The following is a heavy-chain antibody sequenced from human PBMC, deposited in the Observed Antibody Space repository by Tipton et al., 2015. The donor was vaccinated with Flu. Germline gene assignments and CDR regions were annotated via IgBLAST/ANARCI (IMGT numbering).Heavy chain of an antibody. CDR1: ADSISNNF. J-gene: IGHJ3*02. CDR2: IYASGVT. V-gene: IGHV4-4*07. CDR3: ARDPHKLGGESDAFDI. D-gene: IGHD7-27*01. Sequence: TLSLTCSVSADSISNNFWSWFRQPAEKGLEWIGRIYASGVTNYNPSLKSRVTMSIDTSKNQFSLRLSSVTAADTVVYYCARDPHKLGGESDAFDIWGQGTMVTVSS.